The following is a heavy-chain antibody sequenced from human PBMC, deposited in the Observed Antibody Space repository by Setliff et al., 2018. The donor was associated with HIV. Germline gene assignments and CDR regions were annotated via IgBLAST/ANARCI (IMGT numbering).Heavy chain of an antibody. D-gene: IGHD3-3*01. CDR2: INTNTGNP. CDR3: ARGPLSSLWTGFYTGAFDI. J-gene: IGHJ3*02. Sequence: VASVKVSCKASGYTFTTYAINWVRQAPGQGLEWMGWINTNTGNPTYAQGFTGRFVFSLDTSVSTAYLQISSLKASDTAMYYCARGPLSSLWTGFYTGAFDIWGQGTTVTVSS. CDR1: GYTFTTYA. V-gene: IGHV7-4-1*02.